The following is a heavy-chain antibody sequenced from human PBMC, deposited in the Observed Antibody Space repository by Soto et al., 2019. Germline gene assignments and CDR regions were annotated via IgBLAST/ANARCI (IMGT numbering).Heavy chain of an antibody. J-gene: IGHJ3*02. D-gene: IGHD2-21*01. Sequence: GGSLRLSCAASGFTFSSYAMSWVRQAPGKGLGWVSVISGSGGSTYFADSVKGRFTISRDNSENMLYLQMNSLRAEDTAVYYCAKSGSDWPQDALDIWGQGTMVTVSS. V-gene: IGHV3-23*01. CDR2: ISGSGGST. CDR1: GFTFSSYA. CDR3: AKSGSDWPQDALDI.